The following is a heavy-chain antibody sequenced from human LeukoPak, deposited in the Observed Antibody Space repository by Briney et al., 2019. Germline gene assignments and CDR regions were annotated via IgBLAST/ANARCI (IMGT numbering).Heavy chain of an antibody. CDR3: ARGSITMVRGVPGYYYGMDV. Sequence: VASVKVSCKASGYTFTSYDINWVRQATGQGLEWMGWMNPNSGNTGYAQKFQGRVTMTRNTSISTAYMELSSLRSEDTAVYYCARGSITMVRGVPGYYYGMDVWGQGTTVTVSS. J-gene: IGHJ6*02. CDR1: GYTFTSYD. CDR2: MNPNSGNT. D-gene: IGHD3-10*01. V-gene: IGHV1-8*01.